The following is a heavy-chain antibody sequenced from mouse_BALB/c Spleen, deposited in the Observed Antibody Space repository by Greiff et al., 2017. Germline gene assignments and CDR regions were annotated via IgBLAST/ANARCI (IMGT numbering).Heavy chain of an antibody. CDR2: IHPSDSDT. Sequence: VQLQQPGAELVRPGSSVKLSCKASGYSFTSYWMNWVKQRPGQGLEWIGMIHPSDSDTRLNQKFKDKATLTVDKSSSTAYMQLSSPTSEDSAVYYCASWGLPMDYWGQGTSVTVSS. CDR3: ASWGLPMDY. J-gene: IGHJ4*01. CDR1: GYSFTSYW. V-gene: IGHV1-61*01. D-gene: IGHD6-1*01.